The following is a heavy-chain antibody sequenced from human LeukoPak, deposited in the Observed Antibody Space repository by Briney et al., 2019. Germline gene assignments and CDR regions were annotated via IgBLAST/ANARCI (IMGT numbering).Heavy chain of an antibody. D-gene: IGHD6-13*01. CDR3: ARDGVGIAAAGKYYYYYMDV. Sequence: SVKVSCKASGGTFSSYAISWVRQAPGQGLEWMGGIIPIFGTANYAQKFQGRVTITADKSTSTAYMELSSLGSEDTAVYYCARDGVGIAAAGKYYYYYMDVWGKGTTVTVSS. CDR2: IIPIFGTA. J-gene: IGHJ6*03. V-gene: IGHV1-69*06. CDR1: GGTFSSYA.